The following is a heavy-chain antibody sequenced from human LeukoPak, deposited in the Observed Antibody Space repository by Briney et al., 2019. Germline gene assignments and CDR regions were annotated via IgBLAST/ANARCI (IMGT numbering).Heavy chain of an antibody. D-gene: IGHD4-17*01. CDR3: ARSQMTRVTENYFDY. CDR2: IYSGGST. Sequence: QPGGSLRLSCAASGFIVRSNYMSWVRQAPGKGLEWVSVIYSGGSTYHADSVRGRFTISRDNSKNTLYLQMNSLRAEDTALYYCARSQMTRVTENYFDYWGQGTLVTASS. J-gene: IGHJ4*02. CDR1: GFIVRSNY. V-gene: IGHV3-66*01.